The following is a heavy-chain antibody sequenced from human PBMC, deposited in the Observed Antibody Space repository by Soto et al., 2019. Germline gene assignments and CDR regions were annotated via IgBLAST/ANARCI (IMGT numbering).Heavy chain of an antibody. CDR2: ISAYNGNT. Sequence: GASVKISCXASGYTFTSYGISWVRKAPGQGLEWMGWISAYNGNTNYAQKLQGRVTMTTDTSTSTAYMQLRSLRSDDTVVYYCARDQSVAGTDWFDPWGQGTLVTVSS. J-gene: IGHJ5*02. CDR3: ARDQSVAGTDWFDP. D-gene: IGHD6-19*01. CDR1: GYTFTSYG. V-gene: IGHV1-18*01.